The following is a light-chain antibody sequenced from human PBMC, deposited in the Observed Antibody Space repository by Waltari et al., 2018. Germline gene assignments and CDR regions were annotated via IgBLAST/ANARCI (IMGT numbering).Light chain of an antibody. CDR3: QPFYGTPPT. Sequence: DIVMTQSPVSLAVSLGERVTIYCKLSQSLLYSANNKYYLAWYQQKPWQPPRWLIYWASTRASGVPDRFSGSGSGTDFTRTTRSLQAGDVAVYHCQPFYGTPPTFGQGSKLQIK. CDR1: QSLLYSANNKYY. J-gene: IGKJ2*01. V-gene: IGKV4-1*01. CDR2: WAS.